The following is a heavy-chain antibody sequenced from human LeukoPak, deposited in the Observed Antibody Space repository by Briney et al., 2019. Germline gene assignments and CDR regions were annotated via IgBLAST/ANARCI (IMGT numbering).Heavy chain of an antibody. V-gene: IGHV3-11*01. CDR1: GFTFSDYY. CDR3: ARDQDGYNLFDY. D-gene: IGHD5-24*01. J-gene: IGHJ4*02. CDR2: ISSSGSTI. Sequence: TGGSLRLSCAASGFTFSDYYMSWIRQAPGKGLEWVSYISSSGSTIYYADSVKGRSTISRDNAKNSLYLQMNSLRAEDTAVYYCARDQDGYNLFDYWGQGTLVTVSS.